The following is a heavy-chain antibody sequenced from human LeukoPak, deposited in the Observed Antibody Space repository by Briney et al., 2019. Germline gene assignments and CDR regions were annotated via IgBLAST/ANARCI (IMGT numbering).Heavy chain of an antibody. J-gene: IGHJ4*02. Sequence: GGSLRLSCAASGFTFDDYATHWVRHAPGKGLEWVSGISRNGGSIAYADSVKGRLPISRDNAKNPLYLQMNSLRAEDTALYNCEKDNNYDSSGYYDYGDQGTVVIFSS. D-gene: IGHD3-22*01. V-gene: IGHV3-9*01. CDR2: ISRNGGSI. CDR1: GFTFDDYA. CDR3: EKDNNYDSSGYYDY.